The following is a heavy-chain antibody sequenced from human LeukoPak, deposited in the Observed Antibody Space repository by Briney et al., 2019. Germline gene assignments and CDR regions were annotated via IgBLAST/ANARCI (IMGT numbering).Heavy chain of an antibody. Sequence: GASVKVSCKASGYTFTSYDINWVRQATGQGLEWMGWMNPNSGNTGYAQKFQGRVTMTRNTSISTAYMELSSLRSEDTAVYYCARGLERSGELLPPYYYYGMDVWGQGTTVTVSS. V-gene: IGHV1-8*01. CDR3: ARGLERSGELLPPYYYYGMDV. J-gene: IGHJ6*02. D-gene: IGHD3-10*01. CDR1: GYTFTSYD. CDR2: MNPNSGNT.